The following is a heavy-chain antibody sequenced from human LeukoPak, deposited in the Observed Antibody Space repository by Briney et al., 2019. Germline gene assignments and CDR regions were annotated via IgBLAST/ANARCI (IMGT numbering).Heavy chain of an antibody. D-gene: IGHD3-16*01. CDR3: ARGLGGTWFDP. V-gene: IGHV1-69*13. CDR1: GGTFTSYA. J-gene: IGHJ5*02. CDR2: IIPIFGTA. Sequence: SVKVSCKSSGGTFTSYAISWVRQAPGQGLEGMGGIIPIFGTANYAQKFQGRVTITADESTSTAYMELSSLRSEDTAVYYCARGLGGTWFDPWGQGTLVTVSS.